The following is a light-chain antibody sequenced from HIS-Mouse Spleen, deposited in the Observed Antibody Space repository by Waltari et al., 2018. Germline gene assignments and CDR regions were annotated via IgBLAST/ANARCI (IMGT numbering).Light chain of an antibody. CDR1: SSDVGGYHY. V-gene: IGLV2-14*03. CDR2: DVS. J-gene: IGLJ2*01. Sequence: QSALTQPASVSGSPGQSITISRTGTSSDVGGYHYVSWYQQHPGKAPKLMIYDVSNRPSGVSNRFSGSKSGNTASLTISGLQAEDEADYYCSSYTSSSFNVVFGGGTKLTVL. CDR3: SSYTSSSFNVV.